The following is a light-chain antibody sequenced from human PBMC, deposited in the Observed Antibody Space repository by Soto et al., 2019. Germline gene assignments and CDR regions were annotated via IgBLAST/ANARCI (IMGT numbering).Light chain of an antibody. V-gene: IGKV1-5*01. CDR3: QQYNSYPYT. Sequence: DIQMTQSPSTRSASVGNRVTITCRASQSISSWLAWYQQKPGKAPKVLIYDASSLESGVPSRFSGSGSGTEFTLTISSLQPDDFATYSCQQYNSYPYTFGQGTKLEIK. J-gene: IGKJ2*01. CDR1: QSISSW. CDR2: DAS.